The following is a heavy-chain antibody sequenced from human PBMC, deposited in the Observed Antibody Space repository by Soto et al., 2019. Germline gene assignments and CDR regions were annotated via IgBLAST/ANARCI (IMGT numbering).Heavy chain of an antibody. CDR1: GFTFSSYW. Sequence: EVQQVESGGGLVQPGGSLRLSCAASGFTFSSYWMSWVRQAPGKGLEWVANIKQDGSEKYYVDSVKGRFTISRDNAKNSLYLQMYSLSAEDTAVYYCFAGYLDWLPLSREGAFDIWGQGTMVTVSS. D-gene: IGHD3-9*01. V-gene: IGHV3-7*01. CDR3: FAGYLDWLPLSREGAFDI. J-gene: IGHJ3*02. CDR2: IKQDGSEK.